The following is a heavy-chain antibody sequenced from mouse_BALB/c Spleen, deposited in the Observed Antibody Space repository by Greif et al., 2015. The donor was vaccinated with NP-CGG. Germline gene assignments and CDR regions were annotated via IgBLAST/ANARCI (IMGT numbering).Heavy chain of an antibody. J-gene: IGHJ3*01. V-gene: IGHV1-4*01. Sequence: HVQLQQSGAQLTKPVASGKMSCKASGYTVTSYWMHWVKQGPGQGLEWIGYTNPSTGYTEYTQQSTDKATLTADKSSSAAYMQLSSLTTEVSAVYCCARLGLGAYWGQGILVTVSA. CDR1: GYTVTSYW. CDR3: ARLGLGAY. D-gene: IGHD4-1*01. CDR2: TNPSTGYT.